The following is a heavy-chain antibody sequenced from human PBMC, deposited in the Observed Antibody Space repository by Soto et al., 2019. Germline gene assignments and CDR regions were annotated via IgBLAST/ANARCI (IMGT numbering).Heavy chain of an antibody. CDR1: GFTFSSYW. Sequence: EVLLVESGGGLVQPGGSLRLSCAASGFTFSSYWMHWVRHDPGKGLVWVSRINSDGITTNYADSVKGRFTISRDNAKNTLHLQVSSLRAEDTAVYYCVRGSSGWYGVDSWGQGTLVTVSS. D-gene: IGHD6-19*01. J-gene: IGHJ4*02. V-gene: IGHV3-74*01. CDR3: VRGSSGWYGVDS. CDR2: INSDGITT.